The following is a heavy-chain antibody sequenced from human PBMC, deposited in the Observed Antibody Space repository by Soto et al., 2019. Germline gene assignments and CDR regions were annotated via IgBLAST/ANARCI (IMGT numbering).Heavy chain of an antibody. D-gene: IGHD3-3*01. CDR3: ARDSSPSYDFWSGYYAFHI. Sequence: EVQLVESGGGLVKPGGSLRLSCAASGFTFSSYSMNWVRQAPGKGLEWVSSITSSSSYIYYADSVKGRFTISRDNAKNSLYLQMNSLRAEDTAVYYCARDSSPSYDFWSGYYAFHIWGQGTMVTVSS. V-gene: IGHV3-21*01. CDR2: ITSSSSYI. CDR1: GFTFSSYS. J-gene: IGHJ3*02.